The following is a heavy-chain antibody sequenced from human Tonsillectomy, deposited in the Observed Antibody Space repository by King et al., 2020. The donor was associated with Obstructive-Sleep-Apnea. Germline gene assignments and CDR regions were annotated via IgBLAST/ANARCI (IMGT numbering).Heavy chain of an antibody. J-gene: IGHJ4*02. CDR2: ISWNSGRI. CDR3: AKDSSSGWYGPVDF. D-gene: IGHD6-19*01. Sequence: VQLVESGGGLVQPGRSLRLSCAASGFTFDDYAMHWVRQAPGKGLEWVSGISWNSGRIGYADSVKGRFTISRDNAKNSLYLQMNSLRAEDTALYYCAKDSSSGWYGPVDFWGQGTLVTVSS. CDR1: GFTFDDYA. V-gene: IGHV3-9*01.